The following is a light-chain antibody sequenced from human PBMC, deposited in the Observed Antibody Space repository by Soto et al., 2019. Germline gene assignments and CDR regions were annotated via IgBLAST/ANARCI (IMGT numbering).Light chain of an antibody. CDR3: QQYSSSPWT. CDR1: QSVSSN. J-gene: IGKJ1*01. V-gene: IGKV3-20*01. CDR2: GAS. Sequence: EIVMTQSPATLSVSPWERATLSCRASQSVSSNLAWYQQKPGQAPRLLIYGASSRATGIPDRFTGSGSGTDFTLTISGLEPEDFALYHCQQYSSSPWTFGQGTKVDI.